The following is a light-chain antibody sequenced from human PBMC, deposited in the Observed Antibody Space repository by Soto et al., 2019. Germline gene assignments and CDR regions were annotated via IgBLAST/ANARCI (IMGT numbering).Light chain of an antibody. V-gene: IGLV2-14*01. CDR2: EVS. CDR3: RSYSISXAYL. Sequence: QSFLTQPASVSGSPVQSITISCTGTSSDVGGYYYFSWYQLHPGKAPKLMVFEVSNRPSGVSYRFSGSKSGNTASLTISGLQAEDEADYFCRSYSISXAYLLGTGTKVXV. CDR1: SSDVGGYYY. J-gene: IGLJ1*01.